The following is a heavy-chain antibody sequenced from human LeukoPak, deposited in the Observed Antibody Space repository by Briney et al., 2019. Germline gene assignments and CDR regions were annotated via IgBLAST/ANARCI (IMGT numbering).Heavy chain of an antibody. J-gene: IGHJ3*02. CDR3: AKVGSTVASYLDTFDI. D-gene: IGHD4-23*01. Sequence: GGSLRLSCGASGFTFGTCWMHWVRQAPGKGLVWVSGINSDGGTTTYADSVKGRFTISRDNAKNSLYLQMNSLRSEDTALYYCAKVGSTVASYLDTFDIWGQGTMVTVSS. CDR1: GFTFGTCW. V-gene: IGHV3-74*01. CDR2: INSDGGTT.